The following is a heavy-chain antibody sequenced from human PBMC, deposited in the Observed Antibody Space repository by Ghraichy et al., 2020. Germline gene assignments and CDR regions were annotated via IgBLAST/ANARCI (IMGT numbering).Heavy chain of an antibody. V-gene: IGHV4-31*03. D-gene: IGHD3-3*01. CDR2: IYYSGST. CDR1: GGSISSGGYY. CDR3: ARDIPRYDFWSGYHDNWFDP. J-gene: IGHJ5*02. Sequence: SETLSLTCTVSGGSISSGGYYWSWIRQHPGKGLEWIGYIYYSGSTYYNPSLKSRVTISVDTSKNQFSLKLSSVTAADTAVYYCARDIPRYDFWSGYHDNWFDPWGQGTLVTVSS.